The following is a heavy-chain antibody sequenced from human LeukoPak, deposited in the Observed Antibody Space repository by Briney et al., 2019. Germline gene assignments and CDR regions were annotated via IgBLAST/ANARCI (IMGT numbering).Heavy chain of an antibody. CDR2: FTGSGDNT. V-gene: IGHV3-23*01. Sequence: GGSLRLSCSASGFTFSSYAMSWVRQAPGKGLEWVSSFTGSGDNTYYADSVKGRFTISRDNAKNSLYLQMNSLRAEDTAVYYCARVSVGYYDSSGMVDYWGQGTLVTVSS. J-gene: IGHJ4*02. D-gene: IGHD3-22*01. CDR3: ARVSVGYYDSSGMVDY. CDR1: GFTFSSYA.